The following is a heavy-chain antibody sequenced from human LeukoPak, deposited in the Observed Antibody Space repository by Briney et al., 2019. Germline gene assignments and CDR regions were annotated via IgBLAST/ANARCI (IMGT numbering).Heavy chain of an antibody. D-gene: IGHD2/OR15-2a*01. J-gene: IGHJ4*02. CDR3: ATYLSPAFDY. Sequence: PGGSLRLSCAASGFTFRNNWMAWVRQAPGKGREWVAHINHEGSHTVYVDSVKGRFTISRDNSKNSLYLQLNSLRAEDTAMYYCATYLSPAFDYWGQGSLITVSS. V-gene: IGHV3-7*01. CDR1: GFTFRNNW. CDR2: INHEGSHT.